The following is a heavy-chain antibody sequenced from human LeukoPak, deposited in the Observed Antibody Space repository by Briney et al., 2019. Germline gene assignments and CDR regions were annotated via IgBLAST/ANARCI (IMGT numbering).Heavy chain of an antibody. V-gene: IGHV3-7*01. CDR3: ARDPYGDYDGGAFDI. Sequence: GGFLRLSCAASGFTFSTYWMSWVRQAPGKGLEWVANIKHDGSEKYYVDSVKGRFTISRDNAKNSLYLQMNSLRAEDTAVYYCARDPYGDYDGGAFDIWGQGTMVTVSS. D-gene: IGHD4-17*01. CDR2: IKHDGSEK. J-gene: IGHJ3*02. CDR1: GFTFSTYW.